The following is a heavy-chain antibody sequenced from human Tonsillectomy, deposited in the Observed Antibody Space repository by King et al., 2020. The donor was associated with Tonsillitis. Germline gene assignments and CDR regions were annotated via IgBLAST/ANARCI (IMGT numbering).Heavy chain of an antibody. CDR1: GFAFRSYG. CDR3: ANLPIDSFDI. J-gene: IGHJ3*02. V-gene: IGHV3-33*05. Sequence: VQLVESGGGVVQPGRSLRLSCASSGFAFRSYGMHWVRQAPGKGLEWVAVISFDASRENYADSVRGRFTISRDNSKNTLYLQMNSLRAEDTAIYYCANLPIDSFDIWGQGTMVTVSS. CDR2: ISFDASRE.